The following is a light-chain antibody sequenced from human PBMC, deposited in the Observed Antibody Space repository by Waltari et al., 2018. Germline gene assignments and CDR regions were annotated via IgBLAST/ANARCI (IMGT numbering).Light chain of an antibody. CDR3: SSYAGSSNFV. Sequence: QSALTQPPSASGSPGQSVTISCTGTSSDVGGYKYVSWYKQLPGKAPILIIYEASERPSGVPYRFSCSKSGNTASLTVSGLQAEDEADYYCSSYAGSSNFVFGTGTKVTVL. V-gene: IGLV2-8*01. CDR2: EAS. J-gene: IGLJ1*01. CDR1: SSDVGGYKY.